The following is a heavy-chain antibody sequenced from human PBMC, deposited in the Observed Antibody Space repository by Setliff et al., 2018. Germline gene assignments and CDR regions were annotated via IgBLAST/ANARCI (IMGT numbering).Heavy chain of an antibody. J-gene: IGHJ6*03. CDR1: GGSISSQD. Sequence: ETLSLTCTVSGGSISSQDWSWIRQPPGKGLEWVSVISGSGGSTYYADSVKGRFTISRDNSKNTLYLQMNSLRAEDTAVYYCAKSGSGYYTYYYMDVWGKGTTVTVSS. V-gene: IGHV3-23*01. CDR2: ISGSGGST. CDR3: AKSGSGYYTYYYMDV. D-gene: IGHD3-3*01.